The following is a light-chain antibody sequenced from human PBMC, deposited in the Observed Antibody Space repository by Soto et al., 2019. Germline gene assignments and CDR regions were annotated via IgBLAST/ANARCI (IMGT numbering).Light chain of an antibody. V-gene: IGKV3-15*01. J-gene: IGKJ3*01. CDR1: QSVSSN. CDR2: GAS. Sequence: EIVVSMSPATLSVSTGERATLSCRASQSVSSNLAWYQQKPGQAPRLLIYGASTRATGIPARFSGSGSGTEFTLTISSLQSEDFARYDCQRYENWRPAFGPGAKVDI. CDR3: QRYENWRPA.